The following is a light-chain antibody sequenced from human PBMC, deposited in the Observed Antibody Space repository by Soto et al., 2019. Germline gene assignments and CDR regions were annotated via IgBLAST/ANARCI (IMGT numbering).Light chain of an antibody. J-gene: IGKJ5*01. V-gene: IGKV3-11*01. CDR1: QSINNN. CDR2: GAS. Sequence: VMTQAPATLSVSPGERATLSCRASQSINNNVAWYQLKVGQAPRLLIYGASARATGIPARFSGSGSGTDFTLTISSLEPEDFAVYYCQQRSNRPPGITFGQGTRLEIK. CDR3: QQRSNRPPGIT.